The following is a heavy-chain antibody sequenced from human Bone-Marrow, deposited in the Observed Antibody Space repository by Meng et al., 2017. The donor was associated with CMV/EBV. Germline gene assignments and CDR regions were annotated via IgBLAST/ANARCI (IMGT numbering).Heavy chain of an antibody. J-gene: IGHJ4*02. CDR2: IKQDGSEK. V-gene: IGHV3-7*01. D-gene: IGHD3-9*01. CDR3: ARDDYDILTGYGY. Sequence: GESLKISCVVSGLTFSSYWMSWVRQAPGKGLEWVANIKQDGSEKNYVDSVKGRFTISRDNAKNSLYLQMNSLRAEDTAVYYCARDDYDILTGYGYWGQGTLVTVSS. CDR1: GLTFSSYW.